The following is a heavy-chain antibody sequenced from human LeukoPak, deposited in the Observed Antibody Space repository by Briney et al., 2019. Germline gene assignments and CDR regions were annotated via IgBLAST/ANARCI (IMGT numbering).Heavy chain of an antibody. Sequence: ASVKVSCKASGYTFTSYDINWVRQATGQGLEWMGWMNPNSGNTGYAQKFQGRVTMTRNTSISTAYMELSSLRSEDTAVYYCARGFRGTVKRGGFVCWGQGTLVTVSS. CDR2: MNPNSGNT. CDR1: GYTFTSYD. CDR3: ARGFRGTVKRGGFVC. J-gene: IGHJ4*02. D-gene: IGHD3-16*02. V-gene: IGHV1-8*01.